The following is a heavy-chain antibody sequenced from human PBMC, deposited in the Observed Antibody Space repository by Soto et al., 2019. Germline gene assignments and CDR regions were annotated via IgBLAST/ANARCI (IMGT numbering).Heavy chain of an antibody. CDR1: GGSISSGGYY. J-gene: IGHJ3*02. D-gene: IGHD3-22*01. Sequence: PSETLSLTCTVSGGSISSGGYYWSWIRQHPGKGLEWIGYIYYSGSTYYNPSLKSRVTISVDTSKNQFSLKLSSVTAADTAVYYCASGQASYDSSGHGAFDIWGQGTMVT. V-gene: IGHV4-31*03. CDR3: ASGQASYDSSGHGAFDI. CDR2: IYYSGST.